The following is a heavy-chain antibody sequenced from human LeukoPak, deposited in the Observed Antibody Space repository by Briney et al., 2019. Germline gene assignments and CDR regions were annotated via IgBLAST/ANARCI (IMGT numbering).Heavy chain of an antibody. D-gene: IGHD3-3*01. V-gene: IGHV4-59*01. Sequence: SETLSLTCTVSGGSISSYYWSWIRQPPGKGLEWIGYIYYSGSTNYNPSLKSRVTISVDTSKNQFSLTLSSVTAADTAVYYCARTSYDFWSGYYLPVYMDVWGKGTTVTVSS. J-gene: IGHJ6*03. CDR3: ARTSYDFWSGYYLPVYMDV. CDR2: IYYSGST. CDR1: GGSISSYY.